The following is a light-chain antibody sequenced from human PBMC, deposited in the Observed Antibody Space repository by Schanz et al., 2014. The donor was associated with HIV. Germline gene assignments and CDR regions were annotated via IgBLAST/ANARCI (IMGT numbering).Light chain of an antibody. J-gene: IGLJ2*01. CDR3: SSFAGNNKLL. Sequence: QSVLIQPASVSGSLGQTITISCTGASSDIGSYDLVSWYQQYPGKAPKLMIYEVTTRPSGISNRFSGSKSGNTASLTVSGLQADDEADYYCSSFAGNNKLLFGGGTKLTVL. V-gene: IGLV2-14*02. CDR2: EVT. CDR1: SSDIGSYDL.